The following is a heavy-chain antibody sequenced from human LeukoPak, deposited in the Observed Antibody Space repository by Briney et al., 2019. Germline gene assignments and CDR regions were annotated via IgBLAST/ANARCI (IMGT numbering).Heavy chain of an antibody. D-gene: IGHD3-22*01. V-gene: IGHV3-74*01. J-gene: IGHJ4*02. CDR2: INSDGSST. CDR3: ARGKYYYDSTGYYPGGDY. CDR1: GFTFSSYW. Sequence: PGGSLRLSCAASGFTFSSYWMHWVRQAPGKGLVWVSRINSDGSSTSYADFVKGRFTISRDNAKNTLYLQMNSLRAEDTAVYYCARGKYYYDSTGYYPGGDYWGQGTLVTVSS.